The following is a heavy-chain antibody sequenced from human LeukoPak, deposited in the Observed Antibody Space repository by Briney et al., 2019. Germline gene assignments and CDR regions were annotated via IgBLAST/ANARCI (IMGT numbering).Heavy chain of an antibody. CDR1: GYTFTGYY. CDR2: IDPNSGVT. CDR3: ARELGLNAFDV. J-gene: IGHJ3*01. V-gene: IGHV1-2*02. Sequence: ASVKVSCKASGYTFTGYYMHWVRQAPGQGPEWAGWIDPNSGVTNFAQNFQGRLTMTRDTSINTAYMELSRLTSDDTAVYYCARELGLNAFDVWGQGTMVTVSS. D-gene: IGHD3-16*01.